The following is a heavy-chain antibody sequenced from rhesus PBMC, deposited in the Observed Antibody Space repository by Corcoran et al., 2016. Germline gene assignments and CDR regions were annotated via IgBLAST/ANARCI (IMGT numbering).Heavy chain of an antibody. CDR3: ASGYCSSTYCSSFDY. J-gene: IGHJ4*01. CDR2: IYGSGGSN. D-gene: IGHD2-15*01. V-gene: IGHV4S14*01. CDR1: GGSISGYYY. Sequence: QVQLQESGPGLVKPSETLSLTCAVSGGSISGYYYWSWIRQPPGKGLVWIGGIYGSGGSNYLNPSLKSRVTQSVSTSKNQCSLKLSSVTAADTAVYYCASGYCSSTYCSSFDYWGQGVLVTVSS.